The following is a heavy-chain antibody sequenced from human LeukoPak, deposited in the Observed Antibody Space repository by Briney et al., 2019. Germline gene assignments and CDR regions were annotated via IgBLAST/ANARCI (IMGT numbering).Heavy chain of an antibody. D-gene: IGHD3-22*01. CDR1: GGSISSSNW. J-gene: IGHJ4*02. CDR3: AREYGSGYPYFDY. CDR2: IYHSGST. V-gene: IGHV4-4*02. Sequence: SETLSLTCAVSGGSISSSNWWSWVRQPPGKGLEWIGEIYHSGSTNYNPSLKSRVTISVDKSKNQFSLKLSSVTAADTAVYYCAREYGSGYPYFDYWGQGTLVTVSS.